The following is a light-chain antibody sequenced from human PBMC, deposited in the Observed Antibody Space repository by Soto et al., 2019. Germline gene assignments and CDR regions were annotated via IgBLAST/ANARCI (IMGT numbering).Light chain of an antibody. V-gene: IGKV1-6*01. CDR3: LQHYNDPWT. CDR1: QDIRND. J-gene: IGKJ1*01. CDR2: AAS. Sequence: IQMTQSPSALSASVGDRVTITCRASQDIRNDLGWYQQTPGKAPTVLIYAASTLQSGVPPRFSGSGSGTDFTLTLNSPQPEDFATYFCLQHYNDPWTFGQGTKVDIK.